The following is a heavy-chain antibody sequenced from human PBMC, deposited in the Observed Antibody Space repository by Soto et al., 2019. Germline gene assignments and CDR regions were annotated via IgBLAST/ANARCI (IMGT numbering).Heavy chain of an antibody. D-gene: IGHD6-13*01. V-gene: IGHV4-59*01. CDR2: IYYSGST. CDR1: GGSISSYY. Sequence: QVQLQESGPGLVKPSETLSLTCTVSGGSISSYYWSWIRQSPGKGLEWIGYIYYSGSTNYNPSLKSRVTISVDTSKNQFSLKLSSVTAADTAVYFCARDPIAAAGTVWYFDLWGRGTLVTLSS. J-gene: IGHJ2*01. CDR3: ARDPIAAAGTVWYFDL.